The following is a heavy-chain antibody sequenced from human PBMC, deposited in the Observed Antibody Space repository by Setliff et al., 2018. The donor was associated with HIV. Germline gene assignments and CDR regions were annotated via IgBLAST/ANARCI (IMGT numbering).Heavy chain of an antibody. J-gene: IGHJ4*02. D-gene: IGHD3-16*01. V-gene: IGHV1-69*10. CDR1: GDTFTNSA. Sequence: ASVKVSCKASGDTFTNSAISWVRQAPGQGLEWMGGIIPVRTIANYLQKFQGRLTITADESTSTAYMELTSLTFEDTAVYYCAKEVGGSYALGSKVLDSWGQGTLVTVSS. CDR2: IIPVRTIA. CDR3: AKEVGGSYALGSKVLDS.